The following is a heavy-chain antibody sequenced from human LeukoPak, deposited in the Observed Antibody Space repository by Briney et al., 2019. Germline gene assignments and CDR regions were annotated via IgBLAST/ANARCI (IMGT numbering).Heavy chain of an antibody. CDR3: ARDKGDDYGIDFDF. J-gene: IGHJ4*02. Sequence: ASVKVSCKASGYTFTGYYMHWVRQAPGQGLEWMGWINPNSGGTNYAQKFQGRVTMTRDTSISTAYMELSRLRSDDTAVYYCARDKGDDYGIDFDFWGQGTLVTVSS. D-gene: IGHD4-17*01. V-gene: IGHV1-2*02. CDR2: INPNSGGT. CDR1: GYTFTGYY.